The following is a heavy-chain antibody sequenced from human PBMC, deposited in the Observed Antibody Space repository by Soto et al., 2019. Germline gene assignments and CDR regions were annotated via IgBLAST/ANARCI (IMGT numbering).Heavy chain of an antibody. J-gene: IGHJ3*02. V-gene: IGHV3-33*01. Sequence: QVQLVESGGGVVQPGRTLSLSCAASGFTFSSYVMHWVRQAPGKGPGWAAVIWYDGSNKYYAESVKGRLNISRDNSKNTLYLQMNSLRAEHTAVYYCARSYYYDCSGYSAAFVIWCQGTMVTVSS. CDR1: GFTFSSYV. CDR2: IWYDGSNK. D-gene: IGHD3-22*01. CDR3: ARSYYYDCSGYSAAFVI.